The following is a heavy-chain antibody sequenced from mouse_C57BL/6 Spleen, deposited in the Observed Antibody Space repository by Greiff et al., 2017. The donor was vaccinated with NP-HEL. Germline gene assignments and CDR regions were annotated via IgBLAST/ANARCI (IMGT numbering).Heavy chain of an antibody. CDR3: TRGDYDGGAWFAD. Sequence: QVQLKESGAELVRPGASVTLSCKASGYTFTDYEMHWVKQTPVHGLEWIGAIDPETGGTAYNQKFKGKAILTADKSSSTAYMELRSLTSEDSAVDYCTRGDYDGGAWFADWGQGTLVTVSA. CDR1: GYTFTDYE. J-gene: IGHJ3*01. V-gene: IGHV1-15*01. CDR2: IDPETGGT. D-gene: IGHD2-4*01.